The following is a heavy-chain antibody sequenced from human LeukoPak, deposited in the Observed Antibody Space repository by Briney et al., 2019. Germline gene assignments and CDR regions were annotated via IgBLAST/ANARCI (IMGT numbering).Heavy chain of an antibody. CDR2: IYSSVT. CDR1: GDSISSSSYY. CDR3: ASRPFLWGFAY. J-gene: IGHJ4*02. D-gene: IGHD3-16*01. V-gene: IGHV4-39*01. Sequence: SETLSLTCTVSGDSISSSSYYWGWIRQPPGKGLEWIASIYSSVTYYNPSLKSRVTISVDTSKNQFSLSLSSVTAADTAVYYCASRPFLWGFAYWGQGTLVTVSS.